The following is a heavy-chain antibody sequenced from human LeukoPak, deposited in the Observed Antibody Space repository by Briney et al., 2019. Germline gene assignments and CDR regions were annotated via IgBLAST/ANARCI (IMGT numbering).Heavy chain of an antibody. CDR2: IYPGDSDT. Sequence: GESLKISCKGSGYSFTSYWIGWVRQMPGKGLEWVGIIYPGDSDTRYSPSFQGQVTISADKSISTAYLQWSSLKASDTAMYYCASPSYDSSGYPYYWGQGTLVTVSS. J-gene: IGHJ4*02. CDR1: GYSFTSYW. D-gene: IGHD3-22*01. V-gene: IGHV5-51*01. CDR3: ASPSYDSSGYPYY.